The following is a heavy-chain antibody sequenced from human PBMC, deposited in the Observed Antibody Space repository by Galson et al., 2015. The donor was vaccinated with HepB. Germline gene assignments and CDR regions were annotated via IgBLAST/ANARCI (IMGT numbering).Heavy chain of an antibody. CDR2: ISGSGGST. D-gene: IGHD6-25*01. Sequence: SLRLSCAASGFTFTNYAMSWVRQAPGKGLEWVSVISGSGGSTYYADSVKGRFTISRDNSKNTLYLLMNSLRAEDTAVYYCAKGGRLPDYWGQGTLVTVSS. V-gene: IGHV3-23*01. J-gene: IGHJ4*02. CDR3: AKGGRLPDY. CDR1: GFTFTNYA.